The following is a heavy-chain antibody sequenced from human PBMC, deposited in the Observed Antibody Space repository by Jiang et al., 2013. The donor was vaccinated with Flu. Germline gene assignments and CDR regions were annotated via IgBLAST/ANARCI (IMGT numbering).Heavy chain of an antibody. V-gene: IGHV5-10-1*01. Sequence: SLRISCKGSGYPFSDYWITWVRQMPGQGLEWMGGLILVALIRPTARFQGHVTISADKSISTAYLQWSSLKASDTAIYYCVRHALGGSGWHYFDDWGPGTL. CDR3: VRHALGGSGWHYFDD. CDR2: LILVALIR. J-gene: IGHJ4*02. CDR1: GYPFSDYW. D-gene: IGHD6-19*01.